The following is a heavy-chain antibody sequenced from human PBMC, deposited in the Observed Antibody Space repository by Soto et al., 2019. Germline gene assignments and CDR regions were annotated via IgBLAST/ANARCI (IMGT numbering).Heavy chain of an antibody. Sequence: GGSLRLSCVASGFSFYSYAMTWVRQAPGKGLEWVAAISGSGANTYHADSVKGRFTISRDSSRTTLYLQMNSLRPEDTAVYYCAKRTGYSGSGPYFYFHYGMDMWGKETTVTVSS. CDR3: AKRTGYSGSGPYFYFHYGMDM. J-gene: IGHJ6*04. CDR2: ISGSGANT. D-gene: IGHD3-10*01. CDR1: GFSFYSYA. V-gene: IGHV3-23*01.